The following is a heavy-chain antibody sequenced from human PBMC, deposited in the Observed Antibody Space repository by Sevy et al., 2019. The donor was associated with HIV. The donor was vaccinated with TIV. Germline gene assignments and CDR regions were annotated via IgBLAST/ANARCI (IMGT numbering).Heavy chain of an antibody. D-gene: IGHD3-16*02. V-gene: IGHV3-11*01. Sequence: GGSLRLSCAASGFTFSDYYMSWIRQAPGKGLEWVSYISSSGSTIYYADSVKGRFTISGENAKNSLYLQMNSLRAEDTAVYYCARGGIMITFGGVIADDAFDIWGQGTMVTVSS. CDR3: ARGGIMITFGGVIADDAFDI. J-gene: IGHJ3*02. CDR2: ISSSGSTI. CDR1: GFTFSDYY.